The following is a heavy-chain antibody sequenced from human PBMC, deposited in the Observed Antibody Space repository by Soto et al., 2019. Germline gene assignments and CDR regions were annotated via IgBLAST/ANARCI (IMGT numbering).Heavy chain of an antibody. CDR1: GFTFSSYA. J-gene: IGHJ4*02. Sequence: QVQLVESGGGVVQPGRSLRLSCAASGFTFSSYAMHWVRQAPGKGLEWVAVISYDGSNKYYADSVKGRFTISRDNSKNTLYLQMNSLRAEDTAVYYCARDIDYCGQGTLVTVSS. CDR3: ARDIDY. V-gene: IGHV3-30-3*01. CDR2: ISYDGSNK.